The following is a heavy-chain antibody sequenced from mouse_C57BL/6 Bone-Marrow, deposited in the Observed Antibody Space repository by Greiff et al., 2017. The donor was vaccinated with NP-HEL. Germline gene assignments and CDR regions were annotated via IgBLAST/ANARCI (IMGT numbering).Heavy chain of an antibody. CDR3: TRFITTVVDYFDY. CDR2: IDPETGGT. D-gene: IGHD1-1*01. V-gene: IGHV1-15*01. J-gene: IGHJ2*01. Sequence: VKLMESGAELVRPGASVTLSCKASGYTFTDYEMHWVKQTPVHGLEWIGAIDPETGGTAYNQKFKGKAILTADKSSSTAYMELRSLTSEDSAVYYCTRFITTVVDYFDYWGQGTTLTVSS. CDR1: GYTFTDYE.